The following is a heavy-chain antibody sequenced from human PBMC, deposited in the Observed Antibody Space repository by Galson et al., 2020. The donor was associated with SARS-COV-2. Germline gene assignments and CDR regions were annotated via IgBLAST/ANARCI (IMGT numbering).Heavy chain of an antibody. CDR2: IWYDGSNK. CDR1: GFTFSSYG. Sequence: GGSLRLSCAASGFTFSSYGMHWVRQAPGKGPEWVAVIWYDGSNKYYADSVKGRFTISRDNSKNTLYLQMNSLRAEDTAVYYCARDGKYYDILTGYYTPYYYYGMDVWGQGTTVTVSS. CDR3: ARDGKYYDILTGYYTPYYYYGMDV. D-gene: IGHD3-9*01. V-gene: IGHV3-33*01. J-gene: IGHJ6*02.